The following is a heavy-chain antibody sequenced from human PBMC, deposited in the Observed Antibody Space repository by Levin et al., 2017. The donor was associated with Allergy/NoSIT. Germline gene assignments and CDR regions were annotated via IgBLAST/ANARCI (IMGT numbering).Heavy chain of an antibody. CDR2: ISAYNGNT. V-gene: IGHV1-18*01. Sequence: ASVKVSCKASGYTFINYHITWVRQAPGQGLEWMGYISAYNGNTNYAQKFQGRVTMTTDTSTSTAYMELRSLRSADTAVYYCASDVRDGYNYFDYWGQGTQVTVSS. J-gene: IGHJ4*02. D-gene: IGHD5-24*01. CDR1: GYTFINYH. CDR3: ASDVRDGYNYFDY.